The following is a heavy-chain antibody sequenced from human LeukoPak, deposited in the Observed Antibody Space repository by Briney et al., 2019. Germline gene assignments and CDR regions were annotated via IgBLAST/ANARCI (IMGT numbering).Heavy chain of an antibody. Sequence: ASVKVSCKASGYTFTGYYMHWGRQAPGQGLEWMGWINPNSGGTNYAQKFQGRVTMTRDTSISTAYMELSRLRSDDTAVYYCARDKEQQLYNWFDPWGQGTLVTVSS. J-gene: IGHJ5*02. D-gene: IGHD6-13*01. CDR2: INPNSGGT. CDR1: GYTFTGYY. V-gene: IGHV1-2*02. CDR3: ARDKEQQLYNWFDP.